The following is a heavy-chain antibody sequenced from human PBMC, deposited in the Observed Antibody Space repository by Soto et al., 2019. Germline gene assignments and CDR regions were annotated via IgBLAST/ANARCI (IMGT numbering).Heavy chain of an antibody. CDR1: GRSFSVYY. CDR3: ARLTPGREGHYYYCYMDV. V-gene: IGHV4-34*01. Sequence: LSLACAVYGRSFSVYYCGWIRQPPGKGLEWIGELNHSGSTNYNPSLKSRVTISVDTSKNQFSLKLSSVTAADTAVYYCARLTPGREGHYYYCYMDVWGKGTTVTVPS. J-gene: IGHJ6*03. D-gene: IGHD3-10*01. CDR2: LNHSGST.